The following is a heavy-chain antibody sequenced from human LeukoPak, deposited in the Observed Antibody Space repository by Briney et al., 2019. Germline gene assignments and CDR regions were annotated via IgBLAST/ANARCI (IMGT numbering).Heavy chain of an antibody. D-gene: IGHD1-26*01. V-gene: IGHV3-33*08. CDR3: ARMSGSHIDY. Sequence: GGSLRLSCAASGFTFSRYGMHWVRQAPGKGLEWVAVIWYDGSKKYYADSVKGRFTISRDNSKNTLDLQMDSLRAEDTAVYYCARMSGSHIDYWGQGTLVTVSS. J-gene: IGHJ4*02. CDR2: IWYDGSKK. CDR1: GFTFSRYG.